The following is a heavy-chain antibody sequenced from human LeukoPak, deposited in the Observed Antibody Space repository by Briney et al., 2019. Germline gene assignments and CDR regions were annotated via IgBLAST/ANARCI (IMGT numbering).Heavy chain of an antibody. CDR2: INHSGST. CDR1: GGSFSGYY. J-gene: IGHJ6*02. D-gene: IGHD2-15*01. CDR3: AREIVVVVAARPHYYYYGMDV. V-gene: IGHV4-34*01. Sequence: SETLSLTCAVYGGSFSGYYWSWIRQPPGKGLEWIGEINHSGSTNYSPSLKSRVTISVDTSKNQFSLKLSSVTAADTAVYYCAREIVVVVAARPHYYYYGMDVWGQGTTVTVSS.